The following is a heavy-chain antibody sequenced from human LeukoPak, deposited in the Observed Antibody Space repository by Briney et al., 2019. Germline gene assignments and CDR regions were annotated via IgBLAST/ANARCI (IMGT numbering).Heavy chain of an antibody. CDR3: ARPTFWSGYSGFDP. V-gene: IGHV1-69*04. D-gene: IGHD3-3*01. Sequence: SVKVSCKASGGTFSSYAISWVRQAPGQGLEWMGRIIPILGIANYAQKFQGRVTITADKSTSTAYMELSSLRSEDTAVYYCARPTFWSGYSGFDPWGQGTLVTVSS. CDR1: GGTFSSYA. CDR2: IIPILGIA. J-gene: IGHJ5*02.